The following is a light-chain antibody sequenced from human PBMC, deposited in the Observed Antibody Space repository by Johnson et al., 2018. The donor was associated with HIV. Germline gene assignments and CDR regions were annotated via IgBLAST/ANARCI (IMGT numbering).Light chain of an antibody. CDR2: DNS. V-gene: IGLV1-51*01. J-gene: IGLJ1*01. Sequence: QSVLTQPPSVSAAPGQKVTISCSGSSSKIGNKYVSWYQQFPGTAPKVLIYDNSKRPSGIPDRFSGSKSGTSATLGITGLQTGDEADYYCGTWDSSLSAGVFGTGTKVTVL. CDR1: SSKIGNKY. CDR3: GTWDSSLSAGV.